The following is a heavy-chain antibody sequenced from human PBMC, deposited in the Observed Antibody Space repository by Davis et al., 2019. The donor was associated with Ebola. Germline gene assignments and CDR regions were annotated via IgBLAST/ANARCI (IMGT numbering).Heavy chain of an antibody. CDR3: ARDRGWFGELLWDVFDY. D-gene: IGHD3-10*01. CDR2: IKQDGSEK. CDR1: GFTFSSYW. V-gene: IGHV3-7*03. J-gene: IGHJ4*02. Sequence: GESLKISCAASGFTFSSYWMSWVRQAPGKGLEWVANIKQDGSEKYYVDSVKGRFTISRDNAKNSLYLQMNSLRAEDTAVYYCARDRGWFGELLWDVFDYWDQGTLVTVSS.